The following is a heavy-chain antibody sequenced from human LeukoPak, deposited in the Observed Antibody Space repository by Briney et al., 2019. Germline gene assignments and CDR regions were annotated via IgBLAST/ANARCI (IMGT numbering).Heavy chain of an antibody. D-gene: IGHD3-22*01. CDR3: ARRPNLNYYDSSGYYS. Sequence: GGSLRLSCAASGFTVSSNYMSWVRQAPGKGLEWVSVIYSGGSTYYADSVKGRFTISRDNSKNTLYLQMNSLRAEDTAVYYCARRPNLNYYDSSGYYSWGQGTLVTVSS. CDR1: GFTVSSNY. J-gene: IGHJ4*02. CDR2: IYSGGST. V-gene: IGHV3-66*04.